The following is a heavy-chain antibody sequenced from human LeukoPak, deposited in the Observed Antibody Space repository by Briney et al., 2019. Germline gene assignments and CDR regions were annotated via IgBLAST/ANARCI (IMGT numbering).Heavy chain of an antibody. J-gene: IGHJ4*02. CDR2: ISSSGSTI. CDR1: GFTFSDYS. V-gene: IGHV3-48*04. Sequence: GGSLRLSCAASGFTFSDYSMKWVRQAPGKGLEWVSYISSSGSTIYYADSVKGRFTISRDNAKNSLYLQMNSLRAEDTAVYYCARDLMVRGASDYWGQGTLVTVSS. CDR3: ARDLMVRGASDY. D-gene: IGHD3-10*01.